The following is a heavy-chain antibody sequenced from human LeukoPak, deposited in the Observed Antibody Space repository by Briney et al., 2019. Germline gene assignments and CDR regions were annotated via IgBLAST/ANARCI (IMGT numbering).Heavy chain of an antibody. D-gene: IGHD3-22*01. Sequence: PSQTLSPTCTVSGGSISSGGYYWSWIRQHPGKGLEWIGYIYYSGSTYYNPSLKSRVTISVDTSKNQFSLKLSSVTAADTAVYYCAGNYYDSSDYFGLHYFDYWGQGTLVTVSS. J-gene: IGHJ4*02. V-gene: IGHV4-31*03. CDR2: IYYSGST. CDR1: GGSISSGGYY. CDR3: AGNYYDSSDYFGLHYFDY.